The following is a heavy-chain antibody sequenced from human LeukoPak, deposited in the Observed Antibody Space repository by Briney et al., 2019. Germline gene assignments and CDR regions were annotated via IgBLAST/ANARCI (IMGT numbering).Heavy chain of an antibody. CDR3: ARVLAAAGTIDY. Sequence: SETLSLTCTVSGGSISSSSYYWGWIRQPPGKGLEWIGSIYYSGSTYYNPSLKSRVTISVDTPKNQFSLKLSSVTAADTAVYYCARVLAAAGTIDYWGQGTLVTVSS. CDR1: GGSISSSSYY. CDR2: IYYSGST. J-gene: IGHJ4*02. D-gene: IGHD6-13*01. V-gene: IGHV4-39*01.